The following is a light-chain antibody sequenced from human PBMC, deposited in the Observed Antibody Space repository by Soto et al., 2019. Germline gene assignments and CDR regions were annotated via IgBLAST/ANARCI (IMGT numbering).Light chain of an antibody. V-gene: IGKV1-5*03. CDR2: KAS. CDR1: QSISSW. J-gene: IGKJ2*01. Sequence: DIQMTQSPSTLSASVGDRVTITCRASQSISSWLAWYQQKPGKAPKLLIYKASSLESGVPSRFSGSGSGTECTLTISSLQPDDFATYYCQQYNSYSMYTFGQGTKLEIK. CDR3: QQYNSYSMYT.